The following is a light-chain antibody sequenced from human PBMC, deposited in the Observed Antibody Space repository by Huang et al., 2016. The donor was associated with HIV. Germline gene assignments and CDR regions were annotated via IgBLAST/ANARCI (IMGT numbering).Light chain of an antibody. CDR3: QQYNNWPPAT. CDR2: GAS. V-gene: IGKV3-15*01. CDR1: QSVSSN. J-gene: IGKJ3*01. Sequence: EIVMTQSPATLSVSPGERATPSCRASQSVSSNLAWYQQKPGQAPRLLIYGASTRATGIPARCSGSGSGTEFTLTISSLQSEDFAVYYCQQYNNWPPATFGPGTKVDIK.